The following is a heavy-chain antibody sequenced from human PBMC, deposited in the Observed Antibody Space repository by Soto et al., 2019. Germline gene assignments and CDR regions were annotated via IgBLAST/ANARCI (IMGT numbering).Heavy chain of an antibody. Sequence: EVQLVESGGGLVQPGRSLRLSCAASGFTFDDYAMHWVRQAPGKGLEWVSGISWNSGSIGYADSVKGRFTISRDNAKNSLYLQMNSLRAEDTALYYCAKGGIAVAARFDYWGQGTLVTVSS. D-gene: IGHD6-19*01. CDR1: GFTFDDYA. CDR3: AKGGIAVAARFDY. CDR2: ISWNSGSI. J-gene: IGHJ4*02. V-gene: IGHV3-9*01.